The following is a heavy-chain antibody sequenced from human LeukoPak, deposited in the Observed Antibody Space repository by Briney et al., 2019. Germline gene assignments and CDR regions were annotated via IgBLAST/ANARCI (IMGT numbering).Heavy chain of an antibody. CDR2: IFYSGST. Sequence: SETLSLTCTVSGASISSGGYYWSWIRQHPGKGLEWIGYIFYSGSTYYNPSLKSRVAISVDTSKNQFSLKLSSVTAADTAVYYCARLASSGWSHCDYWGQGTLVTVSS. CDR3: ARLASSGWSHCDY. D-gene: IGHD6-19*01. V-gene: IGHV4-31*03. J-gene: IGHJ4*02. CDR1: GASISSGGYY.